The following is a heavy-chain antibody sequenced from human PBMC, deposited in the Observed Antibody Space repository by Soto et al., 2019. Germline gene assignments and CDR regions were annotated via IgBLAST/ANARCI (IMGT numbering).Heavy chain of an antibody. CDR2: IYYSGST. V-gene: IGHV4-59*08. Sequence: SETLSLTCTVSCGSISSDYWSWIRQPPGKGLEWIGYIYYSGSTNCNPSLKSRVTISVDTSKNQFSLKLSSVTAADTAVYYCARNYGPGYTLDYWGQGTLVTVSS. D-gene: IGHD3-10*01. J-gene: IGHJ4*02. CDR3: ARNYGPGYTLDY. CDR1: CGSISSDY.